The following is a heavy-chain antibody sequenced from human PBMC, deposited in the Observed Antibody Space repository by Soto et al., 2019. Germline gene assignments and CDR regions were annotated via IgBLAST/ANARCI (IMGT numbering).Heavy chain of an antibody. Sequence: ASVTVSCTASGYTFTSYDISWVRQAPGQGLEWMGWISAHNGNTKYAQKVQGRVTMTTDTSTSTAYMELRSLRSDDTAVYYCARDLAAGMIDYWGQGTLVTVSS. CDR1: GYTFTSYD. V-gene: IGHV1-18*01. D-gene: IGHD6-13*01. CDR3: ARDLAAGMIDY. J-gene: IGHJ4*02. CDR2: ISAHNGNT.